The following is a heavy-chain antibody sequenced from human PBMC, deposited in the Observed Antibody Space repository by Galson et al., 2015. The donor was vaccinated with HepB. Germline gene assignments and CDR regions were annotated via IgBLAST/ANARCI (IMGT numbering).Heavy chain of an antibody. CDR1: GGTFSNFD. CDR2: IIPIFGTP. V-gene: IGHV1-69*06. CDR3: ARLRGNDFLTDSQYGLDA. J-gene: IGHJ6*02. Sequence: SVKVSCKASGGTFSNFDISWVRQAPGQGLEWMGGIIPIFGTPKYAQKFQGRVTITADKSTTTAYMELSSLTSDDTALYYCARLRGNDFLTDSQYGLDAWGQGTTVTVSS. D-gene: IGHD3-9*01.